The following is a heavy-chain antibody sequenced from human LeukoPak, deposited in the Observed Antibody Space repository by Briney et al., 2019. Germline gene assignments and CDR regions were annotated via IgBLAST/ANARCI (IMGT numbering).Heavy chain of an antibody. CDR1: GFTFSDYW. V-gene: IGHV3-7*01. J-gene: IGHJ4*02. CDR3: AKRGGGVDY. Sequence: GGSLRLSCAASGFTFSDYWMSWVRQAPGKGLEWVANIKQDGNEKYYVDSVKGRFTISRDNAKNSLYLQMNSLRAEDTAVYYCAKRGGGVDYWGQGTLVTVSS. CDR2: IKQDGNEK. D-gene: IGHD3-16*01.